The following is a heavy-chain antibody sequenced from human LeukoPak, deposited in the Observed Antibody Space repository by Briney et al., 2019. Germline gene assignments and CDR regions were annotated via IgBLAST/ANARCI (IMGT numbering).Heavy chain of an antibody. Sequence: GGSLRLSCAASGFTFSSYSMNWVRQAPGKGLDWVAVISYDGSNKYYADTVKGRFTISRDNSKNTLYLQMNSLRAEDTAVYYCAKDLYSGSRRIFDYWGRGTLVTVSS. D-gene: IGHD1-26*01. CDR1: GFTFSSYS. CDR3: AKDLYSGSRRIFDY. CDR2: ISYDGSNK. J-gene: IGHJ4*02. V-gene: IGHV3-30*18.